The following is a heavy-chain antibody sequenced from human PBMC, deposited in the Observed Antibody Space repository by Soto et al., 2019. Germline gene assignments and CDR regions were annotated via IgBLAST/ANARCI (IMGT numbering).Heavy chain of an antibody. Sequence: GGSLRLSCAASGFTFSSYAMSWARQAPGKGLEWVSAISGSGGSTYYADSVKGRFTISRDNSKNTLYLQMNSLRAEDTAVYYCAKLPSSGSYALDYWGQGTLVTVSS. J-gene: IGHJ4*02. CDR2: ISGSGGST. CDR1: GFTFSSYA. V-gene: IGHV3-23*01. D-gene: IGHD1-26*01. CDR3: AKLPSSGSYALDY.